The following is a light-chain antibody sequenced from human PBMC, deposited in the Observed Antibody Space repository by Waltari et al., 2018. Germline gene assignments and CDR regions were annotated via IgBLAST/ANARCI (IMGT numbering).Light chain of an antibody. V-gene: IGLV3-1*01. Sequence: SYEVIQPPSVSVSPGQTATITSSADTLGGRPTSWYQQRPGQSPVLLIYQSSRRSSGVPERFSGSHSGNTATLTISGTQTVDEADYYCQAWDRDGAVFGDGTKLTVL. CDR3: QAWDRDGAV. J-gene: IGLJ2*01. CDR2: QSS. CDR1: TLGGRP.